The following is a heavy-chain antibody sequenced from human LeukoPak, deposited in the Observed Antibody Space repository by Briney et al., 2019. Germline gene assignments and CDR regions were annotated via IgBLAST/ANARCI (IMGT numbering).Heavy chain of an antibody. CDR3: ARGTMVPFDY. D-gene: IGHD3-10*01. CDR2: IIPIFGTA. V-gene: IGHV1-69*05. CDR1: GGTFSSYA. J-gene: IGHJ4*02. Sequence: SVKVSCKASGGTFSSYAISWVRQAPGQGLEWMGGIIPIFGTANYAQKLQGRVTMTTDTSTSTAYMELRSLRSDDTAVYYCARGTMVPFDYWGQGTLVTVSS.